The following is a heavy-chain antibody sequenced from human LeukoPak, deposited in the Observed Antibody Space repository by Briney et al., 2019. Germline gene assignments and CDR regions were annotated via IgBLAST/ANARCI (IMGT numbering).Heavy chain of an antibody. CDR2: IRYDGSNK. Sequence: GGSLRLSCAASGFTFSSYGMHWVRQAPGKGLEWVAFIRYDGSNKYYADSVKGRFTMSRDNSKNTLYLQMNNLRAEDTAVYYCAKDPRDHSYGWSWRYFDYWGRGTLVTVSS. CDR3: AKDPRDHSYGWSWRYFDY. CDR1: GFTFSSYG. V-gene: IGHV3-30*02. J-gene: IGHJ4*02. D-gene: IGHD5-18*01.